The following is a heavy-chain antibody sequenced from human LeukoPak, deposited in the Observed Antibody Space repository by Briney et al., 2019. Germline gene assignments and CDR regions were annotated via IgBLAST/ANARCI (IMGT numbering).Heavy chain of an antibody. CDR1: GGSISSYY. J-gene: IGHJ4*02. CDR3: ARVGGSYYDFWSGYYH. Sequence: SETLSLTCTVSGGSISSYYWSWIRQPAGKGLEWIGRIYTSGSTNYNPSLKSRVTMSVDTSKNQFSLKLSSVTAADTAVYYCARVGGSYYDFWSGYYHWGQGTLVTVSS. CDR2: IYTSGST. V-gene: IGHV4-4*07. D-gene: IGHD3-3*01.